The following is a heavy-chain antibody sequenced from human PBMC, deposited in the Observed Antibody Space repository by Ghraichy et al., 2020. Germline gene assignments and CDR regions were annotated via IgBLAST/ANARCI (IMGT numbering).Heavy chain of an antibody. Sequence: GGSLRLSCAASGFTFSSYGMHWVRQAPGKGLEWVAVISYDGSNKYYADSVKGRFTISRDNSKNTLYLQMNSLRAEDTAVYYCAKGNWNYVNYYYYGMDVWGQETTVTVSS. D-gene: IGHD1-7*01. J-gene: IGHJ6*02. CDR2: ISYDGSNK. CDR1: GFTFSSYG. V-gene: IGHV3-30*18. CDR3: AKGNWNYVNYYYYGMDV.